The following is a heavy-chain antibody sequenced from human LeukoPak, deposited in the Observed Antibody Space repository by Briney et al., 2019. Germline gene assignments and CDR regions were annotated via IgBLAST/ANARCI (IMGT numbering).Heavy chain of an antibody. CDR3: ARHSLPGTTPFDY. CDR2: INPSGGST. D-gene: IGHD1-1*01. J-gene: IGHJ4*02. V-gene: IGHV1-46*01. Sequence: ASVKVSCKASGYTFINYYIHWVRQAPGQGLGWVGIINPSGGSTTYAQKFQGRVSMTRDTSTSTVYMELSSLESDDTALYYCARHSLPGTTPFDYWGQGTLVTVSS. CDR1: GYTFINYY.